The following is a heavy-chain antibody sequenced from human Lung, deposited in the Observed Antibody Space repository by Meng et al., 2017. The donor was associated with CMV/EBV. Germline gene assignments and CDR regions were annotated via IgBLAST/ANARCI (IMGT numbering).Heavy chain of an antibody. CDR2: ISGSGGST. V-gene: IGHV3-23*01. CDR1: GFTFSSYA. J-gene: IGHJ4*02. Sequence: GEXXKISCAASGFTFSSYAMSWVRQAPGKGLEWVSAISGSGGSTYYADSVKGRFTISRDNSKNTLYLQMNSLRAEDTAVYYCAKDPVVLWQGGSYYFDYXGQGXLVTVSS. D-gene: IGHD2-15*01. CDR3: AKDPVVLWQGGSYYFDY.